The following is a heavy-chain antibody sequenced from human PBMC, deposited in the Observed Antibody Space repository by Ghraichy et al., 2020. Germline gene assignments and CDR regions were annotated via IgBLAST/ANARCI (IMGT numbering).Heavy chain of an antibody. J-gene: IGHJ2*01. CDR2: ISSSSGYI. CDR1: GFTFSTCS. CDR3: ARIAVSGTWYFDL. D-gene: IGHD6-19*01. Sequence: GESLNISCAASGFTFSTCSMVWVRQAPGKGLEWVSSISSSSGYIYYADSVKGRFTISRDNAKNSLYLQMNSLRAEDTAVYSCARIAVSGTWYFDLWGRGTLVTVSS. V-gene: IGHV3-21*01.